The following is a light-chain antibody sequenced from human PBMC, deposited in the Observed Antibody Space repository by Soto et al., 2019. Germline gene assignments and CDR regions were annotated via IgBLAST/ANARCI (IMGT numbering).Light chain of an antibody. CDR3: CSFAGPQSFEV. CDR1: SSDVGGYNY. J-gene: IGLJ1*01. CDR2: DVS. Sequence: QSVLTQPRSVSGSPGQSVTISCTGTSSDVGGYNYVSWYQQHPGKAPKLMIYDVSERPSGVPDRFSGSKSGNTASLTISGLQPEDEADYYCCSFAGPQSFEVFGEGTKVTVL. V-gene: IGLV2-11*01.